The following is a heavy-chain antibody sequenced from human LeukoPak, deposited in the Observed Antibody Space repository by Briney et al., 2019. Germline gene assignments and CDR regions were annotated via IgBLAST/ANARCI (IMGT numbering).Heavy chain of an antibody. CDR3: ARLGYCSGGSCYGWFDP. Sequence: SQTLSLTCTVSGGSISSGGYYWSWIRQPPGKGLEWIGYIYYSGSTYYNPSLKSRVTISVDTSKNQFSLKLSSVTAADRAVYYCARLGYCSGGSCYGWFDPWGQGTLVTVSS. J-gene: IGHJ5*02. V-gene: IGHV4-30-4*01. CDR1: GGSISSGGYY. CDR2: IYYSGST. D-gene: IGHD2-15*01.